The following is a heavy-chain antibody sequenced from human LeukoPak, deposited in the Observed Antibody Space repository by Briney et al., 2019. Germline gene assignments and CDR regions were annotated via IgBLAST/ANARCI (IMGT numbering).Heavy chain of an antibody. CDR1: GFTFSSYS. CDR3: ARVSGPGIAVAGTGYFDY. J-gene: IGHJ4*02. D-gene: IGHD6-19*01. Sequence: GGSLRLSCAASGFTFSSYSMNWVRQAPGKGLEWVSSISSSSSYIYYADSVKGRFTISRDNAKNSLYLQMNSLRAEDTAVYYCARVSGPGIAVAGTGYFDYWGQGTLVTVSS. CDR2: ISSSSSYI. V-gene: IGHV3-21*01.